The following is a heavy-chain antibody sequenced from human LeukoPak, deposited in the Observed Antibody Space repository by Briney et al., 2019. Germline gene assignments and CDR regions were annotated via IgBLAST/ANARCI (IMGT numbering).Heavy chain of an antibody. D-gene: IGHD3-10*01. V-gene: IGHV4-59*01. CDR1: GGSIGSYY. CDR2: IYYSGST. J-gene: IGHJ4*02. CDR3: ARSLPAWFGELSPPLDY. Sequence: SGTLSLTCTVSGGSIGSYYWSWIRQPPGKGLEWIGYIYYSGSTNYNPSLKSRVTISVDTSKNQFSLKLSSVTAADTAVYYCARSLPAWFGELSPPLDYWGQGTLVTVSS.